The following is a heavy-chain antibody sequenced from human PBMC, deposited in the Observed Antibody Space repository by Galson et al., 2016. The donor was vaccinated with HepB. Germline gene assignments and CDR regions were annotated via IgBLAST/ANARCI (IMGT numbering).Heavy chain of an antibody. Sequence: SVKVSCKASGYTFPKFGISWVRQAPGQGLEWMGWISTYNGNTNYAQKLQGRVTMTTDTSTSTAYVELRSLRSDDTAVYYCARSPPPHYYDSSGSGDYWGQGTLVTVSS. CDR1: GYTFPKFG. V-gene: IGHV1-18*01. D-gene: IGHD3-22*01. CDR2: ISTYNGNT. CDR3: ARSPPPHYYDSSGSGDY. J-gene: IGHJ4*02.